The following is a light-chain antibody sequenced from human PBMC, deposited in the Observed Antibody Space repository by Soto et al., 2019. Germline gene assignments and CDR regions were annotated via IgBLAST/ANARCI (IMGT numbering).Light chain of an antibody. V-gene: IGLV2-14*01. CDR2: EVS. Sequence: QSALPQPASVSGAPGQAITISCTGTSSDVGYYTFVSWYQQHPGNAPKLMIYEVSNRPSGVSNRFSGSKSGNTASLTISGRQGEDEADYYCTSYTATSTYVFGTGTKVTVL. CDR1: SSDVGYYTF. J-gene: IGLJ1*01. CDR3: TSYTATSTYV.